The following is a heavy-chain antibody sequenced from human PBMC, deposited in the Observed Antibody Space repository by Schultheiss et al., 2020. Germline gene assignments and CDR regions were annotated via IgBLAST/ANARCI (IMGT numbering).Heavy chain of an antibody. D-gene: IGHD1-20*01. J-gene: IGHJ4*02. Sequence: SGTLSLTCTVSGGSISSYYWSWIRQPPGKGLEWIGYIYYSGSTNYNPSLKSRVTISVDTSKNQFSLKLSSVTAADTAVYYCARVCNWNQFSDYFDYWGQGTLVTVSS. V-gene: IGHV4-59*01. CDR1: GGSISSYY. CDR2: IYYSGST. CDR3: ARVCNWNQFSDYFDY.